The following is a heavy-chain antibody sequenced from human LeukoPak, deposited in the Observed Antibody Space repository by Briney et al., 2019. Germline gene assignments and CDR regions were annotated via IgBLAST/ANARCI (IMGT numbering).Heavy chain of an antibody. Sequence: GESLKISCKGSGYSFSSYWIGWVRQMPGRGLEWMGIIYPGDSDTRYSPSLQGQVTISVDTSIGTAYLQWSSLKASDTAIYYCARQNDFRLDYWGQGTLVTVSS. D-gene: IGHD3-3*01. CDR2: IYPGDSDT. CDR3: ARQNDFRLDY. V-gene: IGHV5-51*01. CDR1: GYSFSSYW. J-gene: IGHJ4*02.